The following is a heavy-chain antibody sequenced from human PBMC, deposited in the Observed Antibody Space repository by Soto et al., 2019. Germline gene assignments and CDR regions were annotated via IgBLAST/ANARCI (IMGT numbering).Heavy chain of an antibody. Sequence: GGSLRLSCTASQLTFRSYAMHWVRQAPGKGLEWVALISSNGNSKYYAVPVQGRFTISRDNPKNTLYLQMNSLTPEDTAVYYCASVNYYDSRGYYYIVHWGQGTLVTVSS. CDR2: ISSNGNSK. D-gene: IGHD3-22*01. CDR1: QLTFRSYA. J-gene: IGHJ4*02. V-gene: IGHV3-30*04. CDR3: ASVNYYDSRGYYYIVH.